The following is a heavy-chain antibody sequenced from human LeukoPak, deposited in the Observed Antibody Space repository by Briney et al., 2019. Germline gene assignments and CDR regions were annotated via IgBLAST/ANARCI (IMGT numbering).Heavy chain of an antibody. CDR3: AKENYGGNEGAAFDY. Sequence: PGVSLRLSCAASGFTFDDYTMHWVRQGPRKGLEWVSLISWDGGSTYYADSVKGRFTISRDNSKNSLYLQMNSLRTEDTALYFCAKENYGGNEGAAFDYWGQGTLVTVSS. J-gene: IGHJ4*02. CDR1: GFTFDDYT. D-gene: IGHD4-23*01. CDR2: ISWDGGST. V-gene: IGHV3-43*01.